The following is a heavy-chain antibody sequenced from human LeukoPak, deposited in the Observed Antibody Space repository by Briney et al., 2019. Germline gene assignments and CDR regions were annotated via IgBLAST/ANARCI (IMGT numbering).Heavy chain of an antibody. J-gene: IGHJ4*02. CDR1: GFTFSSYS. V-gene: IGHV3-21*01. CDR2: ISSSSSYI. D-gene: IGHD3-22*01. Sequence: GGSLRLSCAASGFTFSSYSMNWVRQAPGKGLEWVSSISSSSSYIYYADSVKGRFTISRDNAKNSLHLQMNSLRAEDTAVYYCARDWDTYYYDSSGWFFDYWGQGTLVTVSS. CDR3: ARDWDTYYYDSSGWFFDY.